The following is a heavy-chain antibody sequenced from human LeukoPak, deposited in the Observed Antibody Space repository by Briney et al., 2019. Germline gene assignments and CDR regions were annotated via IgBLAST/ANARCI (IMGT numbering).Heavy chain of an antibody. CDR1: GGSISSYY. J-gene: IGHJ6*03. CDR2: IYTSGST. CDR3: AREVVPAAGYYYYYMDV. Sequence: SETLSLTCTVSGGSISSYYWSWIRQPAGKGLEWIGRIYTSGSTNYNPSLKSRVTMSVDTSKNQFSLKLSSVTAADTAVYYCAREVVPAAGYYYYYMDVWGKGTTVTISS. V-gene: IGHV4-4*07. D-gene: IGHD2-2*01.